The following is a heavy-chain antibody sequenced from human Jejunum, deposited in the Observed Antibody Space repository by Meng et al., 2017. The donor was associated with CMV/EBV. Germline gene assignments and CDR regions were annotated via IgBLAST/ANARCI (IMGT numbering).Heavy chain of an antibody. Sequence: EASGITFTSYVMTWVRQATGKGLEWVSSISGSGGSTYYADSVKGRFTISRDNSKNTLYLQMNSLRAEDTAVYYCAASSDWYKGFDIWGQGTMVTVSS. V-gene: IGHV3-23*01. CDR3: AASSDWYKGFDI. J-gene: IGHJ3*02. D-gene: IGHD6-19*01. CDR1: GITFTSYV. CDR2: ISGSGGST.